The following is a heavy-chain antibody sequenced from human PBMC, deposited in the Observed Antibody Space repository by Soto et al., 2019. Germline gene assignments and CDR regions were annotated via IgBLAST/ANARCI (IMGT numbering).Heavy chain of an antibody. CDR3: ARVITSGWPYYFDY. D-gene: IGHD6-19*01. CDR1: GGSVSSGSYY. CDR2: IYYSGST. Sequence: SETLSLTCTVSGGSVSSGSYYWSWIRQPPGKGLEWIGYIYYSGSTNCNPSLKSRVTISADMSKNQFSLKLSSVTAADTAVYYCARVITSGWPYYFDYWGQGTLVTVSS. J-gene: IGHJ4*02. V-gene: IGHV4-61*01.